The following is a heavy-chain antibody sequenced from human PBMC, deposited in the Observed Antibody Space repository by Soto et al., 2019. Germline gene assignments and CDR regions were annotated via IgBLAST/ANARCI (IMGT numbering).Heavy chain of an antibody. V-gene: IGHV1-46*01. D-gene: IGHD3-3*01. CDR1: KYTFISYH. J-gene: IGHJ6*02. CDR2: INPSGAYT. CDR3: ARGPRDFWSGYDWRGMDV. Sequence: ASVKVSCKASKYTFISYHIHWVRQAPGQGLEWLGIINPSGAYTSYAQKFQGRVTMTRDTSTSTVYMELSSLRFEDTAVYYCARGPRDFWSGYDWRGMDVWGQGTTVTVSS.